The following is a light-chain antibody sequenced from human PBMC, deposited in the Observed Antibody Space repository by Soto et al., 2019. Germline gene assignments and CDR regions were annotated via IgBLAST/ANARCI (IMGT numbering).Light chain of an antibody. CDR2: DAF. CDR1: QSISGW. Sequence: DIQMTQSPSTLSAFVGDRVTITCRASQSISGWLAWYQQKPGKAPNLLIDDAFSLQSGVPSRFRGSGFGTEFTLTISSLQPDDFATYYGHQYNSYPYTFGRGTKLEIK. J-gene: IGKJ2*01. V-gene: IGKV1-5*01. CDR3: HQYNSYPYT.